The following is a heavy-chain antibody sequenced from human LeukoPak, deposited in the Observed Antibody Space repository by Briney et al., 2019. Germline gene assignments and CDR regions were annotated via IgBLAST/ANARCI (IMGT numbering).Heavy chain of an antibody. V-gene: IGHV4-39*07. CDR3: ARVTSRLGVCDY. D-gene: IGHD2-8*01. CDR1: GGSISSSSYY. J-gene: IGHJ4*02. Sequence: SETLSLTCTVSGGSISSSSYYWGWIRQPPGKGLEWIGSIYHSGSTYYNPSLKSRVTISVDTSKNQFSLKLRSVTAAGTAVYYCARVTSRLGVCDYWGQGSLVTVSS. CDR2: IYHSGST.